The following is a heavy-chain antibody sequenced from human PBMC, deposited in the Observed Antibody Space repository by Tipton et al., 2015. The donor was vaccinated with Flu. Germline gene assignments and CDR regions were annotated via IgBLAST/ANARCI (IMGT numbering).Heavy chain of an antibody. CDR3: ARGSGSGTFMIFDF. J-gene: IGHJ4*02. V-gene: IGHV4-4*07. D-gene: IGHD3-10*01. CDR2: IYTSGGS. Sequence: TLSLTCTVSGGSLSSYYWSWIRQPAGKGLEWIGRIYTSGGSKYNPSLRGRLTMSVDASKREFSLKLSSVTAADTAVYCCARGSGSGTFMIFDFWGQGMLVTVSS. CDR1: GGSLSSYY.